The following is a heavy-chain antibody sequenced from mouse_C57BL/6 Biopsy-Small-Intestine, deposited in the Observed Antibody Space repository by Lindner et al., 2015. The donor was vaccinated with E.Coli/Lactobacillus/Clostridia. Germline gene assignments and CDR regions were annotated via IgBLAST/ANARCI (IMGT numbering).Heavy chain of an antibody. Sequence: SVKVSCKASGYTFTSYYIHWVRQAPGRGLEWMGIFNPGGTGTRYAQKFQGRITMTRDTSTSTVFMELSSLTSDDTAVYYCARPHQKGLEHWGQGTLVTVSS. CDR2: FNPGGTGT. V-gene: IGHV1S61*01. CDR3: ARPHQKGLEH. J-gene: IGHJ4*01. D-gene: IGHD3-3*01. CDR1: GYTFTSYY.